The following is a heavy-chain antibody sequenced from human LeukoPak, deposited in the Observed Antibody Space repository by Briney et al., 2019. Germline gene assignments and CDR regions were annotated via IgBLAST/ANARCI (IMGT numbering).Heavy chain of an antibody. J-gene: IGHJ6*02. V-gene: IGHV3-11*01. CDR1: GFTFSDYY. CDR2: ISSSGSTI. Sequence: GGSLRLSCAASGFTFSDYYMSWIRQAPGKGLEWVSYISSSGSTIYYADSVKGRFTISRDNAKNSLYLQMNSLRAEDTALYYCAKDKGTYYYYGMDVWGQGTTVTVSS. CDR3: AKDKGTYYYYGMDV.